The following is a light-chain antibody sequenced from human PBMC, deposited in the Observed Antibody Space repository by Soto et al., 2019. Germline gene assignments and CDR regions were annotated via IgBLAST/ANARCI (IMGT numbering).Light chain of an antibody. CDR3: QQYNSYPT. CDR2: DAS. Sequence: DIQMTQSPSTLSASVGDRVTITCRASQSISSWLAWYQQKPGKAPKLLIYDASSLESGVPSRFSGSGSGTEFTLTISILQPEDFATYYCQQYNSYPTFGGGTKVEIK. CDR1: QSISSW. J-gene: IGKJ4*01. V-gene: IGKV1-5*01.